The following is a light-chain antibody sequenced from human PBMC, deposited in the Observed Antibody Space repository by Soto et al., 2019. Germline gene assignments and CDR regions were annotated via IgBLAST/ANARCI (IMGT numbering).Light chain of an antibody. CDR3: QQHNNWPPWT. V-gene: IGKV3-15*01. Sequence: EIVMTQSPATLSVSPGERATLSCRASQSVSSNVAWYQQKPGQAPRLLIYDASTRATGIPARFSGRWSGTEFTLTISGLHSEDFAVYYCQQHNNWPPWTFGQGTKVEIK. CDR2: DAS. J-gene: IGKJ1*01. CDR1: QSVSSN.